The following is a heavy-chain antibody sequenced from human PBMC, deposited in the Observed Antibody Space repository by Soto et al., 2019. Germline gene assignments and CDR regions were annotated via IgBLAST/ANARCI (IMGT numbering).Heavy chain of an antibody. V-gene: IGHV4-4*02. CDR3: AREDDTIGSGNWFDP. CDR2: IYHDGGT. D-gene: IGHD3-22*01. CDR1: GGSISNGNW. Sequence: PSETLSLTCAVSGGSISNGNWWSWVRQPPGKGLEWIGEIYHDGGTKYNPSLESRVTISIDKSKNQFSLKLNSVTAADTAVHYCAREDDTIGSGNWFDPWGQGTLVTVSS. J-gene: IGHJ5*02.